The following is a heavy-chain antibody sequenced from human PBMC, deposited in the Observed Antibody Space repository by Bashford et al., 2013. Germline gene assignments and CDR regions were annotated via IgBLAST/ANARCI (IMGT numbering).Heavy chain of an antibody. CDR3: ARIVSGDESLGEYYYYGMDV. J-gene: IGHJ6*02. V-gene: IGHV5-51*01. CDR2: IYPGDSDT. D-gene: IGHD1-26*01. Sequence: WVRQMPGKGLEWMGIIYPGDSDTRYSPSFQGQVTISVDKSISTAFLQWSSLKASDTAMYYCARIVSGDESLGEYYYYGMDVWGQGTTVTVSS.